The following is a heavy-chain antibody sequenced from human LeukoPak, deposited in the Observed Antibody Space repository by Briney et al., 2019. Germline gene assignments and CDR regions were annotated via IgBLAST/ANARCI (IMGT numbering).Heavy chain of an antibody. CDR1: GFTFSSYS. CDR3: ARDFPRSSSWSYLFDY. V-gene: IGHV3-48*01. CDR2: ISSSSSTI. J-gene: IGHJ4*02. D-gene: IGHD6-13*01. Sequence: GGSLILSCAASGFTFSSYSMNWVRQAPGKGLEWVSYISSSSSTIYYADSVKGRFTISRDNAKNSLYLQMNSLRAEDTAVYYCARDFPRSSSWSYLFDYWGQGTLVTVSS.